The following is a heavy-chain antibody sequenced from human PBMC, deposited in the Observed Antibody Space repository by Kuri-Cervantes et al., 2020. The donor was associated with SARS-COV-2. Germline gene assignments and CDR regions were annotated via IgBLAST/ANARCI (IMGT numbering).Heavy chain of an antibody. J-gene: IGHJ6*02. D-gene: IGHD2-2*01. Sequence: SVKVSCKASGGTFSSYAISWVRQAPGQGLEWMGGIIPIFGTANYAQKFQGRVTITADESTSTVYMELSSLRSEDTAVYYCAREYCSSTSCYGAYGMDVWGQGTTVTVSS. V-gene: IGHV1-69*13. CDR1: GGTFSSYA. CDR2: IIPIFGTA. CDR3: AREYCSSTSCYGAYGMDV.